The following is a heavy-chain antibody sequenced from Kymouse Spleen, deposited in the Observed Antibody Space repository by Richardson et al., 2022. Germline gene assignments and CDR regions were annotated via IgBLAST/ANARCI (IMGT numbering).Heavy chain of an antibody. J-gene: IGHJ6*02. CDR1: GFTFSNAW. CDR3: TPNSGSYRYYYYYYGMDV. V-gene: IGHV3-15*01. CDR2: IKSKTDGGTT. Sequence: EVQLVESGGGLVKPGGSLRLSCAASGFTFSNAWMSWVRQAPGKGLEWVGRIKSKTDGGTTDYAAPVKGRFTISRDDSKNTLYLQMNSLKTEDTAVYYCTPNSGSYRYYYYYYGMDVWGQGTTVTVSS. D-gene: IGHD1-26*01.